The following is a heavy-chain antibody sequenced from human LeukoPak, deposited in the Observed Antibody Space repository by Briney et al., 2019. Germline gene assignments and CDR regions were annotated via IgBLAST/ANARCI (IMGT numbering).Heavy chain of an antibody. J-gene: IGHJ4*02. V-gene: IGHV3-30*18. D-gene: IGHD6-13*01. CDR3: AKDRSSSWTFDY. CDR1: GFTFSSYG. CDR2: ISYDGSNK. Sequence: GGSLRLSCAASGFTFSSYGMHWVRQAPGKGLEWVAIISYDGSNKYYADSVKGRFTISRDNSKNTLYLQMNSLRAEDTAVYYGAKDRSSSWTFDYWGQGTLVTVSS.